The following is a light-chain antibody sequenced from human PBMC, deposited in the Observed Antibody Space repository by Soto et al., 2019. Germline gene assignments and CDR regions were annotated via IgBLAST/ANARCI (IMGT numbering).Light chain of an antibody. CDR2: EDK. CDR1: KLGDKF. J-gene: IGLJ2*01. Sequence: SYELTQPPSVSVSPGQTATITCSGDKLGDKFTCWYQQKPGQSPLLVMYEDKKRPSGIPERFSGSSSGNTATLTIRGTQAIDAADYYCQSWDSTTAIFGGGTKLTVL. CDR3: QSWDSTTAI. V-gene: IGLV3-1*01.